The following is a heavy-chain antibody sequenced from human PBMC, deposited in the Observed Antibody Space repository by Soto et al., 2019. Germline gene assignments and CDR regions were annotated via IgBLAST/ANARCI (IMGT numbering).Heavy chain of an antibody. CDR2: IDYNGRA. Sequence: ETLSLTCSVSDGSVTGYCWSWIRQPPGKGLEWIGCIDYNGRAHYNPSLTSRVTMSLDTSNNHFSLKLSSVTTTDTAMYYCARGPTAEKVDSWGQGILVTVSS. V-gene: IGHV4-59*02. CDR3: ARGPTAEKVDS. CDR1: DGSVTGYC. J-gene: IGHJ4*02.